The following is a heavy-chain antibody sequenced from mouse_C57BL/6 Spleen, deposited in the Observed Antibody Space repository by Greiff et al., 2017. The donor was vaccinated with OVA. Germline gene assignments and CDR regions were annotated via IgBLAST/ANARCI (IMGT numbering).Heavy chain of an antibody. CDR2: INPNNGGT. Sequence: EVQLQQSGPELVKPGASVKIPCKASGYTFTDYNMDWVKQSHGKSLEWIGDINPNNGGTIYNQKFKGKATLTVDKSSSTAYMELRSLTSEDTAVYYCARSGLYYGNFWFAYWGQGTLVTVSA. J-gene: IGHJ3*01. D-gene: IGHD2-1*01. CDR3: ARSGLYYGNFWFAY. V-gene: IGHV1-18*01. CDR1: GYTFTDYN.